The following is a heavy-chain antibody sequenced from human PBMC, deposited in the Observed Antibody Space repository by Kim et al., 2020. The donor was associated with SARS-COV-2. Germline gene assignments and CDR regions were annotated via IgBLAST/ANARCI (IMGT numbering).Heavy chain of an antibody. D-gene: IGHD4-17*01. Sequence: GGSLRLSCAASGFTFSASAMHWVRQASGKGLEWVGRIRSKPNNYATSYAASVTGRFNISRDDSTNTVYLQMDSLKTDETAVYFCSRHSGKTGERGFDNWG. CDR2: IRSKPNNYAT. CDR3: SRHSGKTGERGFDN. V-gene: IGHV3-73*01. CDR1: GFTFSASA. J-gene: IGHJ4*01.